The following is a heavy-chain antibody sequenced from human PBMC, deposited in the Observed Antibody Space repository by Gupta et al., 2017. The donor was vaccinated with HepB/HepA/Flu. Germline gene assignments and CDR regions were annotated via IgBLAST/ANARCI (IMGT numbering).Heavy chain of an antibody. CDR2: IWYDGINK. Sequence: QVQLVESGGGVVQPGRSLRLSCAAAGIPFRSYGLHWVRQAPGKGLEWVAVIWYDGINKYYADSVKVRFTISRDNSKNTLYLQMNSLRAEDTAVYYCARVQGYYDSSGYYDDFDYWGQGTLVTVSS. D-gene: IGHD3-22*01. CDR3: ARVQGYYDSSGYYDDFDY. V-gene: IGHV3-33*01. CDR1: GIPFRSYG. J-gene: IGHJ4*02.